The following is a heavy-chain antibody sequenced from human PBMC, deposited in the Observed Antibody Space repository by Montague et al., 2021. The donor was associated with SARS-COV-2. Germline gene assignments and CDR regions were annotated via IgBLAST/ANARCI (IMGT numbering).Heavy chain of an antibody. CDR1: GGSVSDYY. CDR3: ARGPRITMIVVVITVIWFGH. CDR2: INHSGST. Sequence: SETLSLTCAVYGGSVSDYYWSWIRQPPGKGLEWIGEINHSGSTNYNPSLKSRVTTSVDTSKNQFSLKLTSVTAADTAVYYCARGPRITMIVVVITVIWFGHWGQGTLVTVSS. J-gene: IGHJ5*02. D-gene: IGHD3-22*01. V-gene: IGHV4-34*01.